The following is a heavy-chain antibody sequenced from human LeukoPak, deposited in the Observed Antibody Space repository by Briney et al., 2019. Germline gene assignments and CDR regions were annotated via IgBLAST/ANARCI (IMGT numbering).Heavy chain of an antibody. D-gene: IGHD4-23*01. CDR1: GLTFSSYA. CDR3: AREQDYGGNFFDY. V-gene: IGHV3-30-3*01. CDR2: ISYDGSNK. Sequence: GRSLRLSCAASGLTFSSYAMHWVRQAPGKGLEWVAVISYDGSNKYYADSVKGRFTISRDNSKNTLYLQMNSLRAEDTAVYYCAREQDYGGNFFDYWGQGTLVTVSS. J-gene: IGHJ4*02.